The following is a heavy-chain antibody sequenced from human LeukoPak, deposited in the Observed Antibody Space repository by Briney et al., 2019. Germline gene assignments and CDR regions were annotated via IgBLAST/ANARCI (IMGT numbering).Heavy chain of an antibody. J-gene: IGHJ4*02. D-gene: IGHD7-27*01. CDR3: ARTNSIDY. CDR2: ISSSSSYI. V-gene: IGHV3-21*01. Sequence: GGSLRLSCAVSGFTVSSNYMSWVRQPPGKGLEWVSSISSSSSYIYYADSVKGRFTISRDNAKNSLYLQMNSLRAEDTAVYYCARTNSIDYWGQGTLVTVSS. CDR1: GFTVSSNY.